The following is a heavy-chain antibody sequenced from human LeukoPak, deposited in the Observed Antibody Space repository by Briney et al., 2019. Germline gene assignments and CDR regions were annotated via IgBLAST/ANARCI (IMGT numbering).Heavy chain of an antibody. CDR3: ARESRYYGSGSYYMYYFDY. CDR1: GGSISSYY. V-gene: IGHV4-59*12. CDR2: IYYSGST. D-gene: IGHD3-10*01. Sequence: SETLSLTCTVSGGSISSYYWSWIRQPPGKGLEWIGYIYYSGSTNYNPSLKSRVTISVDTSKNQFSLKLSSVTAADTAVYYCARESRYYGSGSYYMYYFDYWGQGTLVTVSS. J-gene: IGHJ4*02.